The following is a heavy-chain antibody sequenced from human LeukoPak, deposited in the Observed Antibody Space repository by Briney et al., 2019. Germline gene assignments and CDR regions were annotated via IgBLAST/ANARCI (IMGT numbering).Heavy chain of an antibody. CDR3: ATLTGDRRVVWYFDL. V-gene: IGHV1-24*01. Sequence: ASVKVSCKVSGYTLTELSMHWVRQSPGKGLEWMGGFDPEDGETIYAQKFQGRVTMTEDTSTDTAYMELSSLRSEDTAVYYCATLTGDRRVVWYFDLWGRGTLVTVSS. CDR2: FDPEDGET. CDR1: GYTLTELS. J-gene: IGHJ2*01. D-gene: IGHD7-27*01.